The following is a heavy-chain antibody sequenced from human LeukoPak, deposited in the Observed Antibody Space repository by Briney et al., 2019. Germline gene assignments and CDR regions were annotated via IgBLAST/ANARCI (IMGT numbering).Heavy chain of an antibody. CDR3: ARDLVYGLGSLAY. CDR2: INNDGRST. Sequence: PGGSLRLSCASSGFTFSFYWMHWVRQAPGKGLVWVSRINNDGRSTSYAGSVKGRFTISRDNAKNTLYLQMNSLTAEDTAVYYCARDLVYGLGSLAYWGQGALVTVSS. V-gene: IGHV3-74*01. CDR1: GFTFSFYW. D-gene: IGHD3-10*01. J-gene: IGHJ4*02.